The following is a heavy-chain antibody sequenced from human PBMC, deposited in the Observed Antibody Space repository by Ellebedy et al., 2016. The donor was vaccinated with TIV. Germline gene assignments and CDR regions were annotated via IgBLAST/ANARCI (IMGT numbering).Heavy chain of an antibody. Sequence: ASVKVSCKASGYTFTSYYMDWVRQAPGQGLDWMGIXNPIFCSPSYAQKFQGRVTMTRDTSTTQVYMELSSLRSEDTAVYYCARMLVATSNYGMDVWGQGTTVTVSS. CDR3: ARMLVATSNYGMDV. CDR1: GYTFTSYY. V-gene: IGHV1-46*01. J-gene: IGHJ6*02. D-gene: IGHD5-12*01. CDR2: XNPIFCSP.